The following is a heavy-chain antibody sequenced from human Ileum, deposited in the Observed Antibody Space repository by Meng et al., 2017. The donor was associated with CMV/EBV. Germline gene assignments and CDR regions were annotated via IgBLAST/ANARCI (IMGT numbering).Heavy chain of an antibody. Sequence: FATYYLHWVRQAPGRGLEWIAMINPNVGTSTFSQKFQGRVTMSRDTSTSTVYMELSSLRSEDTAIYYCARDQRLEWVFSGVTGSTFDYWGRGTLVTVSS. CDR2: INPNVGTS. CDR1: FATYY. CDR3: ARDQRLEWVFSGVTGSTFDY. V-gene: IGHV1-46*01. D-gene: IGHD1-7*01. J-gene: IGHJ4*02.